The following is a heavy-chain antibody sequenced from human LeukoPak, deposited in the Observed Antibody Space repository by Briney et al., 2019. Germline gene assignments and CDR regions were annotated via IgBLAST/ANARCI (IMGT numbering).Heavy chain of an antibody. Sequence: QAGGSLRLSCVASGFSFSDSVIHWVRQAPGKGLEWVAVISHDIKTTYYSDSAKGRFTISRDNSRNTVVLQMNRLRPEDTALYYCVKEAYYPWGSSPTFYFDYWGQGTRVTVSS. CDR3: VKEAYYPWGSSPTFYFDY. V-gene: IGHV3-30*04. D-gene: IGHD3-16*01. J-gene: IGHJ4*02. CDR2: ISHDIKTT. CDR1: GFSFSDSV.